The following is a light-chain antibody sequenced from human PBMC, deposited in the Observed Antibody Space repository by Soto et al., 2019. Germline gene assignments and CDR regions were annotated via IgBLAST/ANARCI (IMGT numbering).Light chain of an antibody. CDR1: TGAVTSGYY. CDR2: STT. Sequence: QAVVTQEPSLTVSPGGTVTLTCASSTGAVTSGYYPNWFQQRPGQPPRALIYSTTYKHSWTPARFSGSLLGGKAALTLSGGQHEDEAEYYCLFFYGGSVVFGGGPKVTVL. CDR3: LFFYGGSVV. J-gene: IGLJ2*01. V-gene: IGLV7-43*01.